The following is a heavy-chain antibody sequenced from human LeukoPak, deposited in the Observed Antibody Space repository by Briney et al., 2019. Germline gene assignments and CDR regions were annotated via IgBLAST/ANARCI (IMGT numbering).Heavy chain of an antibody. CDR2: IYHSGST. D-gene: IGHD3-22*01. J-gene: IGHJ4*02. CDR1: GYSISSGYY. Sequence: PSETLSLTCAVSGYSISSGYYWGWIRQPAGKGLEWIGSIYHSGSTYYNPSLKSRVTISVDTSKNQFSLKLSSVTAADTAVYYCASHEVGRYCDSSGYYYPYDYWGQGTLVTVSS. V-gene: IGHV4-38-2*01. CDR3: ASHEVGRYCDSSGYYYPYDY.